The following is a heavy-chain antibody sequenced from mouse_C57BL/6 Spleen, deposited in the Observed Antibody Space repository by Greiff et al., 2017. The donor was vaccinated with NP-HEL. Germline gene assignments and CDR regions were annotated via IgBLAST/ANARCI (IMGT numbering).Heavy chain of an antibody. Sequence: VQLQQSGPELVKPGASVKISCKASGYSFTGYYMNWVKQSPEKSLEWIGEINPSTGGTTYNQKFKAKATLTVDKSSSTAYMQLKSLTAEDSAVYYCATRLPNGGYAMDYWGQGTSVTVSS. CDR3: ATRLPNGGYAMDY. D-gene: IGHD2-10*01. CDR2: INPSTGGT. J-gene: IGHJ4*01. CDR1: GYSFTGYY. V-gene: IGHV1-42*01.